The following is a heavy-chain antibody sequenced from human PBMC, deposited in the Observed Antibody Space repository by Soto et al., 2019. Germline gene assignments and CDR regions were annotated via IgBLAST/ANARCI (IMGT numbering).Heavy chain of an antibody. CDR2: IYYSGST. J-gene: IGHJ4*02. V-gene: IGHV4-59*01. CDR3: ARGTDYYDSSGYYGKYFDY. D-gene: IGHD3-22*01. Sequence: SETLSLTCTVSGGSISSYYWSWIRQPPGKGLEWIGYIYYSGSTNYNPSLKSRVTISVDTSKNQFSLKLSSVTAADTAVYYCARGTDYYDSSGYYGKYFDYWGQGTLVTVSS. CDR1: GGSISSYY.